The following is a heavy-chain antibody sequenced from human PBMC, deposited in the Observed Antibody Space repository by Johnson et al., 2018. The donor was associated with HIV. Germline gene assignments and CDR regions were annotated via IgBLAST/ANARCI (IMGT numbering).Heavy chain of an antibody. V-gene: IGHV3-64*01. Sequence: VQLVESGGGLVQPGGSLRLSCVASGFTFSSYAMHWVRQAPGKGLEYVSAISSNGGSTYYANSVTGRFTISRDNSKNTLSLQMGSLRAEDMVVYYCARADEWELVGRGYAFDIWGQGTMVTVSS. J-gene: IGHJ3*02. CDR3: ARADEWELVGRGYAFDI. CDR2: ISSNGGST. CDR1: GFTFSSYA. D-gene: IGHD1-26*01.